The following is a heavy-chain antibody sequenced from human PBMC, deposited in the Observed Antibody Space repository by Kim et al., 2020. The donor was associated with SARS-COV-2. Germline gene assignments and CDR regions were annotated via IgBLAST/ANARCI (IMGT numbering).Heavy chain of an antibody. D-gene: IGHD2-2*01. CDR3: ARDKYQLLVEPYYYYGMDV. J-gene: IGHJ6*02. Sequence: SETLSLTCTVSGGSISSYYWSWIRQPPGKGLEWIGYIYYSGSTNYNPSLKSRVTISVDTSKNQFSLKLSSVTAADTAVYYCARDKYQLLVEPYYYYGMDVWGQGTTVTVSS. CDR2: IYYSGST. CDR1: GGSISSYY. V-gene: IGHV4-59*01.